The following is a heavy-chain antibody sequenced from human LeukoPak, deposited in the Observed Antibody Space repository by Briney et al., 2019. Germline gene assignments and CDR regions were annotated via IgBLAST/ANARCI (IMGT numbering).Heavy chain of an antibody. CDR2: ITGSGGRT. Sequence: GGSLRPSCAASGFTFSTYAMNWVRQAPGKGLEWVSGITGSGGRTFYADSVKGRFTISRDNSKNTLYLQMNSLRAEDTAIYYCAKEGYYDSSGAFDSWGQGTLVTGSS. V-gene: IGHV3-23*01. J-gene: IGHJ4*02. D-gene: IGHD3-22*01. CDR1: GFTFSTYA. CDR3: AKEGYYDSSGAFDS.